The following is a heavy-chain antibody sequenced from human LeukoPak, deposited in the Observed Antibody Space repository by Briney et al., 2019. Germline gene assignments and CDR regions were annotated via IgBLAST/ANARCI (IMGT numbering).Heavy chain of an antibody. CDR3: ARIGKVWGVVYYDY. D-gene: IGHD3-10*01. Sequence: PSETLSLTCAVYGGSFSGYYWSWIRQPPGKGLEWIGEINHSGSTNYNPSLKSRVTISVDTSKNQFSLKLSSVTAADTAVYYCARIGKVWGVVYYDYWGQGTLVTVSS. J-gene: IGHJ4*02. CDR2: INHSGST. V-gene: IGHV4-34*01. CDR1: GGSFSGYY.